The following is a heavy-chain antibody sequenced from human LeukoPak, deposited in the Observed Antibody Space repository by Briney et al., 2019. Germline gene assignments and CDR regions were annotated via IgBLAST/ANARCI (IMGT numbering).Heavy chain of an antibody. V-gene: IGHV3-7*01. Sequence: GGSLGLSCAASGFTFSSYWMSWVRQAPGKGLEWVANIKQDGSEKYYVDSVKGRFTISRDNAKNSLYLQMNSLRAEDTAVYYCARLHSSGTFDYWGQGTLVTVSS. CDR2: IKQDGSEK. CDR1: GFTFSSYW. CDR3: ARLHSSGTFDY. D-gene: IGHD6-19*01. J-gene: IGHJ4*02.